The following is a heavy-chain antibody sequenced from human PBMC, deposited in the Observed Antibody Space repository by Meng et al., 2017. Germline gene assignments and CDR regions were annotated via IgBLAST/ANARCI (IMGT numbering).Heavy chain of an antibody. V-gene: IGHV3-21*02. Sequence: VELGAVGGGLVKPGGSLILSCEASGFTFSSYSMNWVRQAPGKGLEWVSSISSSSSYIYYADSVKGRFTISRDNAKNSLYLQMNSLRAEDTAVYYCAISLVATRDIDYWGQGTLVTVSS. CDR2: ISSSSSYI. D-gene: IGHD5-12*01. CDR3: AISLVATRDIDY. J-gene: IGHJ4*02. CDR1: GFTFSSYS.